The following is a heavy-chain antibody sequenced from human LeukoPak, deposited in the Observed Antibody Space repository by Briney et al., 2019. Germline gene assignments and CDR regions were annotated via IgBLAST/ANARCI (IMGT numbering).Heavy chain of an antibody. CDR1: GFPFNSYG. J-gene: IGHJ2*01. Sequence: QTGGSLRLSCAASGFPFNSYGMSWVRQTPGKGLEWIAVINGDGYMTYYADSVKGRFAVFRDSSENTLYLQMSSLRVDDTAVYYCTKAQGMTHWFFDYWGRGALVTVTS. CDR3: TKAQGMTHWFFDY. V-gene: IGHV3-23*01. CDR2: INGDGYMT.